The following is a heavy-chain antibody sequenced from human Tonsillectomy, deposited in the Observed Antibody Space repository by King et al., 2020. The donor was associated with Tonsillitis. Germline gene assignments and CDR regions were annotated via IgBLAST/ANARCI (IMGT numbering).Heavy chain of an antibody. Sequence: QLVLSGAEVKKPGASVKVSCKASGYTFSNYYMHWVRQAPGQGLEWMGIINPSGAGASYAQKFQGRVTMTRDTSTTTVYMELSSLRSEDTAVYYCAREEVPVDSYYYYGLDVWGQGTTVTVSS. J-gene: IGHJ6*02. CDR1: GYTFSNYY. CDR2: INPSGAGA. V-gene: IGHV1-46*01. CDR3: AREEVPVDSYYYYGLDV. D-gene: IGHD2-2*01.